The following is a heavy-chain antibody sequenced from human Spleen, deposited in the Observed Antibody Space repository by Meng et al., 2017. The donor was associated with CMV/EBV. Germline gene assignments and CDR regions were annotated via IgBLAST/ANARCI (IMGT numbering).Heavy chain of an antibody. V-gene: IGHV4-34*01. CDR3: ARDDTIFGVVRKHYYYGMDV. D-gene: IGHD3-3*01. Sequence: SETLSLTCAVYGGSFSGYYWSWIRQPPGKGLEWIGSIYHSGSTYYNPSLKSRVTISVDTSKNQFSLKLSSVTAADTAVYYCARDDTIFGVVRKHYYYGMDVWGQGTTVTVSS. CDR2: IYHSGST. CDR1: GGSFSGYY. J-gene: IGHJ6*02.